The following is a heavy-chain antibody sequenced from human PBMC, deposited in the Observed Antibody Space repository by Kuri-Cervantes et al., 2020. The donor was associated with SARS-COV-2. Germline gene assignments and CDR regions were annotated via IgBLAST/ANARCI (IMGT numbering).Heavy chain of an antibody. J-gene: IGHJ4*02. Sequence: GESLKISCAASGFTFSNYAIHWVRQAPGKGLEWVSAISGSGGSTYYADSVKGRFTISRDNSKNTLYLQMNSLRAEDTAVYYCARGLRVEWLPYDYWGQGTLVTVSS. V-gene: IGHV3-23*01. CDR3: ARGLRVEWLPYDY. D-gene: IGHD3-3*01. CDR1: GFTFSNYA. CDR2: ISGSGGST.